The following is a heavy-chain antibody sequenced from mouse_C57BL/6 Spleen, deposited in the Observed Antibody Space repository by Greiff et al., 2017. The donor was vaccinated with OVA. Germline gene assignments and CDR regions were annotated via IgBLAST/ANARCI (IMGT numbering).Heavy chain of an antibody. Sequence: LQQSGAELMKPGASVKLSCKATGYTFTGYWIEWVKQRPGHGLEWIGEILPGSGSTNYNEKFKGKATFTADTSSNTAYMQLSSLATEDSTIYYCAGPSTTVPYYFDVWGQGTTLTVSS. CDR3: AGPSTTVPYYFDV. J-gene: IGHJ2*01. CDR2: ILPGSGST. D-gene: IGHD1-1*01. CDR1: GYTFTGYW. V-gene: IGHV1-9*01.